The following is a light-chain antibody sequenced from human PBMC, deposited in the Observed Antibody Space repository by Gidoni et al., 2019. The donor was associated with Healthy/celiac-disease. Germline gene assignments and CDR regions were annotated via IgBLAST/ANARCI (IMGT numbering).Light chain of an antibody. Sequence: DIKMNQSPSSLSASVGDRVTITCRASQRISSYLNWYKQKPGKAHKLLIYAASSLQSGVPSMFSCSGSGTYFTLTISSLQPEDFATYYCQQSYSTPRTFGQXTKVEIK. CDR3: QQSYSTPRT. J-gene: IGKJ1*01. CDR1: QRISSY. V-gene: IGKV1-39*01. CDR2: AAS.